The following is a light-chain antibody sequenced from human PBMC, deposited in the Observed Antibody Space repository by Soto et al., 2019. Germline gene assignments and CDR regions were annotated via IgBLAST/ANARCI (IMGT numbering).Light chain of an antibody. V-gene: IGKV1-5*03. CDR3: QQYNSDFPLT. Sequence: THSPCTXPAAEVDRVTIPCRANQSISTWSAWYNQKQPKHTXLXXXKASRLEAGVQYRISGSGSGKEFTLTTSGGHHDDFGTYYCQQYNSDFPLTFGRGTKVDI. CDR2: KAS. J-gene: IGKJ4*01. CDR1: QSISTW.